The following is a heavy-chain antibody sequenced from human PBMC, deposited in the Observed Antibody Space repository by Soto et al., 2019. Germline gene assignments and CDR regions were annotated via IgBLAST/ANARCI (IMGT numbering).Heavy chain of an antibody. CDR2: ISWNGGST. D-gene: IGHD3-22*01. CDR3: AKGRGSSGYLCDH. Sequence: EVQLVESGGGLVQPGRSLRLSCAASGFTFDDYTMHWVRQAPGKGLEWVSGISWNGGSTGYADSVKGRFTVSRDNAKNSLYLQINSLRAEDTAFYYCAKGRGSSGYLCDHWGQGTLVTVSS. J-gene: IGHJ4*02. CDR1: GFTFDDYT. V-gene: IGHV3-9*01.